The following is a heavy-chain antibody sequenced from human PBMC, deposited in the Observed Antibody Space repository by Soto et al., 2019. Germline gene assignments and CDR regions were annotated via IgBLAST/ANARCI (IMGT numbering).Heavy chain of an antibody. CDR3: AREEGYLSGYFDY. V-gene: IGHV3-30-3*01. J-gene: IGHJ4*02. Sequence: GGSLRLSCAASGFTFSSYAMHWVRQAPGKGLEWVAVISYDGSNKYYADSVKGRFTISRDNSKNTLYLQMNSLRAEDTAVYYCAREEGYLSGYFDYWGQGTLVTVSS. CDR1: GFTFSSYA. CDR2: ISYDGSNK. D-gene: IGHD1-26*01.